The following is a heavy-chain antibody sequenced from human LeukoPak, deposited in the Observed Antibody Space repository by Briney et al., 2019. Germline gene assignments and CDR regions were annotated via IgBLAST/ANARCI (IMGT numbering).Heavy chain of an antibody. CDR3: ARAGDERYCSGGSCYVGVY. V-gene: IGHV1-18*01. Sequence: GASVKVSCKASGYSFTSYGINWVRQAPGQGLEWMGWISAYNGNTNYAQKLQGRVTMTTDTSTSTAYMELRSLRSDDTAVYYCARAGDERYCSGGSCYVGVYWGQGTLVTVSS. CDR1: GYSFTSYG. J-gene: IGHJ4*02. CDR2: ISAYNGNT. D-gene: IGHD2-15*01.